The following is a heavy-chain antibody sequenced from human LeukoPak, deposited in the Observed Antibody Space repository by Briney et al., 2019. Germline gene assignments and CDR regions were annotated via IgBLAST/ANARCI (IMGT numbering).Heavy chain of an antibody. Sequence: GESLKISCKGSGYSFTSYWIGWVRQMPGKGLEWMGIIYSTDSNTRYSPSFQGQVTISVDKSLSTAYLQWSSLKASDTAMYYCARPAFGGNSFLPHFDYWGQGTLLTVSS. D-gene: IGHD4-23*01. CDR2: IYSTDSNT. J-gene: IGHJ4*02. CDR3: ARPAFGGNSFLPHFDY. V-gene: IGHV5-51*01. CDR1: GYSFTSYW.